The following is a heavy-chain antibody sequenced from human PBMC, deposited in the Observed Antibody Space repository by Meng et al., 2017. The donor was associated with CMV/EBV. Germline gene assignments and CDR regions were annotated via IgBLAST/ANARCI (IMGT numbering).Heavy chain of an antibody. D-gene: IGHD6-13*01. CDR2: TYYRSRWYD. Sequence: SQTLSLTCASSGDSVSSNIAAWNWIRQSPSRGLEWLGRTYYRSRWYDDYAVSVTGRIIITPDTSKNQFSLHLNSVTPEDTAVYYCVRDLRIAVPGRDYYGMDVWGQGTTVTVS. V-gene: IGHV6-1*01. CDR1: GDSVSSNIAA. J-gene: IGHJ6*02. CDR3: VRDLRIAVPGRDYYGMDV.